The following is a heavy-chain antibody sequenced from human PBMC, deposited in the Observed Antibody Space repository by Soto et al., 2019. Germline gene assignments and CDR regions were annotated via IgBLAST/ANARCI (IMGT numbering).Heavy chain of an antibody. CDR1: GFMFDNYA. CDR3: AKNDWDRGWYYFDY. CDR2: IIGSGGST. D-gene: IGHD6-19*01. Sequence: LRLSCVASGFMFDNYAMSWVRQAPGKGLEWVSGIIGSGGSTSYADSVRGRFTISRDNSKNTLSLQLNSLRAEDTAIYYCAKNDWDRGWYYFDYWGQGTLVTVSS. J-gene: IGHJ4*02. V-gene: IGHV3-23*01.